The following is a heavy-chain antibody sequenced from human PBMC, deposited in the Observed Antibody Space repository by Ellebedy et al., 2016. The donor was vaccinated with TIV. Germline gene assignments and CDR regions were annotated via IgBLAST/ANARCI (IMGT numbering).Heavy chain of an antibody. D-gene: IGHD3-22*01. J-gene: IGHJ6*02. Sequence: GGSLRLSXAASGFTFSSYGMHWVRQAPGKGLEWVAVIWYDGSNKYYADSVKGRFTISRDNSKNTLYLQMNSLRAEDTAVYYCARDGYYYDSSGYFQLPYYYYYGMDVWGQGTTVTVSS. CDR2: IWYDGSNK. CDR3: ARDGYYYDSSGYFQLPYYYYYGMDV. CDR1: GFTFSSYG. V-gene: IGHV3-33*01.